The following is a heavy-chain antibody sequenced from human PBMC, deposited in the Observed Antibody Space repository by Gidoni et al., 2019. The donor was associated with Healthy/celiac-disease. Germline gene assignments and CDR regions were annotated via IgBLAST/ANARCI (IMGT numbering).Heavy chain of an antibody. D-gene: IGHD2-2*01. V-gene: IGHV1-2*02. J-gene: IGHJ6*02. Sequence: QVQLVQSGAEVKKPGASVKVSCKASGYTFTGYYMHWVRQAPGQGLEWMGWINPNSGGTNYAQKFQGRVTMTRDTSISTAYMELSRLRSDDTAVYYCARVWGSGIVVVPAANYYYYYGMDVWGQGTTVTVSS. CDR3: ARVWGSGIVVVPAANYYYYYGMDV. CDR2: INPNSGGT. CDR1: GYTFTGYY.